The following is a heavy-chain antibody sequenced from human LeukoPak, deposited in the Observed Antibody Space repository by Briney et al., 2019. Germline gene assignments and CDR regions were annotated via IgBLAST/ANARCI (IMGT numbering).Heavy chain of an antibody. CDR3: ARDWVYKIDY. D-gene: IGHD5-24*01. V-gene: IGHV3-74*01. J-gene: IGHJ4*02. CDR2: ISHDGII. Sequence: GGSLRLSCETAGFTFSSYVMHWVRRTPGKGLVWVSRISHDGIISYADSVKGRFTISRDNAKNTLILQMNSLGVEDTAVYYCARDWVYKIDYWGRGTLVTVFS. CDR1: GFTFSSYV.